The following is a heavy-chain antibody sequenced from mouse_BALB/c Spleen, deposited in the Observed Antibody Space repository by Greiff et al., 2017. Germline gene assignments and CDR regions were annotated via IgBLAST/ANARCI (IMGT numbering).Heavy chain of an antibody. CDR2: IWGGGST. J-gene: IGHJ4*01. D-gene: IGHD1-1*01. Sequence: QVQLKESGPGLVAPSQSLSITCTVSGFSFSRYSVHWVRQPPGKGLEWLGMIWGGGSTDCNSALKSRLGISKVNSDSQVCLKMNSLQTDDTAVYYCAGCGSGDDYYAMDYWGQGTSVTVSS. CDR3: AGCGSGDDYYAMDY. CDR1: GFSFSRYS. V-gene: IGHV2-6-4*01.